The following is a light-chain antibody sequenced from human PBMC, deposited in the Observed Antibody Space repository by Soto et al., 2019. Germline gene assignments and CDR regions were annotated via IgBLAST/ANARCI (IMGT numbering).Light chain of an antibody. V-gene: IGKV1-39*01. CDR1: QSISIY. Sequence: DIQMTQSPSSLSASIGDRVTITCRASQSISIYLNWYQQKPGKAPKSLIYGASSLQSGVPSRFSGSGSVTDFTLTISDLQPEDVATYYCQHSSCIPVTFGQGTKVEIK. J-gene: IGKJ1*01. CDR2: GAS. CDR3: QHSSCIPVT.